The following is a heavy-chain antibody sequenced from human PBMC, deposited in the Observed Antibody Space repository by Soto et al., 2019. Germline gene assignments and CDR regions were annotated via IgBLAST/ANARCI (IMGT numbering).Heavy chain of an antibody. D-gene: IGHD5-12*01. Sequence: SETLSLTCTVSGGSVSSGSYYWSWIRQPPGKGLEWIGYIYYSGSTNYIPSLKSRATISVDTSKIQFSLKLSSVTAADTAVYYCAREVGYSGYDSPSFDYWGQGTLVTVSS. J-gene: IGHJ4*02. CDR1: GGSVSSGSYY. V-gene: IGHV4-61*01. CDR3: AREVGYSGYDSPSFDY. CDR2: IYYSGST.